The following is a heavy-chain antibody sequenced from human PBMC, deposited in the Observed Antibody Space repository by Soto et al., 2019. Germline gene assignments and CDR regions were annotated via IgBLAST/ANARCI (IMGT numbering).Heavy chain of an antibody. V-gene: IGHV4-31*03. D-gene: IGHD2-15*01. J-gene: IGHJ4*02. CDR1: GGSISSGGYY. CDR3: ARVFGGGYCSGGSCYAFDY. CDR2: IYYSGST. Sequence: PSETLSLTCTVSGGSISSGGYYWSWIRQHPGKGLEWIGYIYYSGSTYYNPSLKSRATISVDTSKNQFSLKLSSVTAADTAVYYCARVFGGGYCSGGSCYAFDYWGQGTLVTVSS.